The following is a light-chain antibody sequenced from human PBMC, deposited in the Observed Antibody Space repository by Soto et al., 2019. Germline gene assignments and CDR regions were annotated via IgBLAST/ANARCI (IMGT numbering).Light chain of an antibody. J-gene: IGKJ1*01. V-gene: IGKV3-15*01. CDR3: QQSYSTPPT. CDR1: QSVTSN. CDR2: GAS. Sequence: TVMTQSPATLSVSPGERATLSCRASQSVTSNLAWYQQKPDQAPRLLIYGASTRATGIPARFSGSGSGTEFTLTISSLQSEDFAVYYCQQSYSTPPTFGQGTKVDIK.